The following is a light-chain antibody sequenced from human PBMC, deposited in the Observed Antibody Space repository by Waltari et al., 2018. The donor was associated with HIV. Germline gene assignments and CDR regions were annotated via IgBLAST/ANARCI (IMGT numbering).Light chain of an antibody. Sequence: QSVLPQPPSASGTPRQRVTIPCSGSSSNTGSNSVCLSQQLPGTAPKVLIYTDNQRPSGVPDRFSGSKSGTSASLAISGLRSEDEADYFCAAWDDRLRGYVFGTGTKVTVL. CDR3: AAWDDRLRGYV. CDR2: TDN. J-gene: IGLJ1*01. CDR1: SSNTGSNS. V-gene: IGLV1-47*01.